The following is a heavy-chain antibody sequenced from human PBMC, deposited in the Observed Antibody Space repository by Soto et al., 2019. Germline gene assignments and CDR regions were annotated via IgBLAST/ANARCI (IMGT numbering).Heavy chain of an antibody. CDR1: GFTFSNFV. Sequence: LGGSLRLSCSASGFTFSNFVMHWVRQGPGKGLEWVAIISYDGSQKHYADSVKGRFTISRDNSNKTLFLNMNSLRAEDTAVYYCAAMHYNFWSGSVDYWGQGIEVTVSS. J-gene: IGHJ4*02. V-gene: IGHV3-30-3*01. CDR3: AAMHYNFWSGSVDY. D-gene: IGHD3-3*01. CDR2: ISYDGSQK.